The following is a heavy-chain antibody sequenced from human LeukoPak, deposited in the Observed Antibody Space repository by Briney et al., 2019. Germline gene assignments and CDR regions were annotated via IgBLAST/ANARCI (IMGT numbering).Heavy chain of an antibody. V-gene: IGHV3-23*01. CDR3: SGNFDF. J-gene: IGHJ4*02. CDR2: ISGSGDST. Sequence: GGSLRLSCAASGFSFSVYAMNWVRQAPGKGLEWVSVISGSGDSTFYADSVKGRFTISRDNSKNTLYLQMNSLRAEDTAVYYCSGNFDFWGQGTLVTVSS. CDR1: GFSFSVYA.